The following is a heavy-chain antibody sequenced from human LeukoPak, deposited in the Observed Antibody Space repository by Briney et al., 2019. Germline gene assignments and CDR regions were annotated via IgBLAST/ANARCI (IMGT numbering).Heavy chain of an antibody. CDR2: IYYSGST. CDR1: GGSISSYY. D-gene: IGHD2-2*01. V-gene: IGHV4-59*01. CDR3: ASRYCSSTSCLDY. Sequence: SETLSLTSTVSGGSISSYYWSWIRQPPGKGLEWIGYIYYSGSTNYNPSLKSRVTISVDTSKNQFSLKLSSVTAADTAVYYCASRYCSSTSCLDYWGQGTLVTVSS. J-gene: IGHJ4*02.